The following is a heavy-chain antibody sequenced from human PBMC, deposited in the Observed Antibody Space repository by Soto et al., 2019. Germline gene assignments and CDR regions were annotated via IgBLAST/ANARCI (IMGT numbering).Heavy chain of an antibody. V-gene: IGHV1-46*02. J-gene: IGHJ4*02. CDR2: INPSGGST. CDR3: AREWVSGGRNDH. D-gene: IGHD1-1*01. CDR1: GHTFNNYY. Sequence: QVQLVQSGTEVKKPGVSVKVSCKASGHTFNNYYRHWVRQVPGQGLEWMGVINPSGGSTNYAKKLQGGITVTRDTATRTVPMELTSLRSEDTGVYFCAREWVSGGRNDHWGQGTLVTVSS.